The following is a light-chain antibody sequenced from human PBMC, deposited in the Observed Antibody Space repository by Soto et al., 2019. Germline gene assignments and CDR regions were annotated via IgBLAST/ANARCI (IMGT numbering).Light chain of an antibody. Sequence: QSALAQPASVSGSPGQSITISCTGTSSDVGGYNFVSWYQQHPGKAPKLLISEVSNRPSGVSNRFSGSKSGNMASLTISGLQAEDEADYYCTSYTSSDTLVFGGGTKLTVL. V-gene: IGLV2-14*01. CDR3: TSYTSSDTLV. CDR2: EVS. J-gene: IGLJ2*01. CDR1: SSDVGGYNF.